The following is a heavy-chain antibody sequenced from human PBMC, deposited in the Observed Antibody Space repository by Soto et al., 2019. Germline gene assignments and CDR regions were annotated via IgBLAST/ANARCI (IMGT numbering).Heavy chain of an antibody. Sequence: QVQLQESGPGLVKPSETLSLTCTVSGASISNYYWSWIRQPAGKGLEWIGRIYASGDTNYNPSLKSRVTMSVDTSKNQFSLNLNSVTAADTAVYYCARDSRSAAGTVEYWGQGTLVTVSS. CDR3: ARDSRSAAGTVEY. CDR2: IYASGDT. J-gene: IGHJ4*02. V-gene: IGHV4-4*07. CDR1: GASISNYY. D-gene: IGHD6-13*01.